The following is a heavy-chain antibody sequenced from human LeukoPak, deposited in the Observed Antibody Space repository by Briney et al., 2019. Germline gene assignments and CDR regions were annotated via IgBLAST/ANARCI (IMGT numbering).Heavy chain of an antibody. D-gene: IGHD2-15*01. V-gene: IGHV1-2*02. Sequence: ASVKVSCKASGYTFTGYYMHWVRQAPGQGLEWMGWINPNSGGTNYAQKFQGRVTMTRDTSISTAYMELSRLRSDDTAVCYCARYIVVVVAATRGTTNWFDPWGQGTLVTVSS. CDR2: INPNSGGT. J-gene: IGHJ5*02. CDR3: ARYIVVVVAATRGTTNWFDP. CDR1: GYTFTGYY.